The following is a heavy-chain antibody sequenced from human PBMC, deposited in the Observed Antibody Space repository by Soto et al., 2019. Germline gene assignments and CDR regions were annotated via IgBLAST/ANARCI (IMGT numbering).Heavy chain of an antibody. Sequence: QVQLQESGPGLVKPSQTLSLTCTVSGGSISSGDYYWSWIRQPPGKGLEWIGYIYYSGSTYYNPSLKSRVTISVDTSKTQFSLELSSVTAADTAVYYCARGAGGTILGYGMDVWGQGTTVTVSS. V-gene: IGHV4-30-4*01. D-gene: IGHD2-15*01. CDR3: ARGAGGTILGYGMDV. CDR1: GGSISSGDYY. CDR2: IYYSGST. J-gene: IGHJ6*02.